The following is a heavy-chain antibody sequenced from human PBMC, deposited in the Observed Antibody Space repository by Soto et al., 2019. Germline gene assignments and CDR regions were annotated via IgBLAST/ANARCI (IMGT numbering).Heavy chain of an antibody. J-gene: IGHJ5*02. CDR1: GYTFTSYA. CDR2: INAGNGNT. D-gene: IGHD5-12*01. CDR3: ARASLRNWFDP. Sequence: ASVKVSCKASGYTFTSYAMHWVRQAPGQRLEWMGWINAGNGNTKYSQKFQGRVTITRDTSASTAYMEPSSLRSEDTAVYYCARASLRNWFDPWGQGTLVTVSS. V-gene: IGHV1-3*01.